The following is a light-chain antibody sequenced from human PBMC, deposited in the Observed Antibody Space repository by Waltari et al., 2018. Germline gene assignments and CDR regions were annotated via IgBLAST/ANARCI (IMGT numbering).Light chain of an antibody. V-gene: IGLV1-47*01. CDR2: RNN. CDR3: ASWDDSHYV. Sequence: QSVLTQPPSASATPGQRAIISCSGSPSNPGRHYLYWYQPPPGTAPKRLIYRNNERPSGVSDRFSASKSGTSASLVISGLRSEDEAVYYCASWDDSHYVFGPGTTVTVL. CDR1: PSNPGRHY. J-gene: IGLJ1*01.